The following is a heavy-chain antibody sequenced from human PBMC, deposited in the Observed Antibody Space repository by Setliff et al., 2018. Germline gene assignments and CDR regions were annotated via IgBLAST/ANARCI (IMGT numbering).Heavy chain of an antibody. J-gene: IGHJ4*02. CDR1: GDSMNDNH. Sequence: PSETLSLTCNVSGDSMNDNHWTWIRQPPGKGREWIGYIYTSGGTNYNPSLKSRVTISVDMSKNQFSLKLSSVIAADTAVYYCARGVSSVSWTPRYWGRGILVTVSS. CDR2: IYTSGGT. V-gene: IGHV4-4*08. D-gene: IGHD6-19*01. CDR3: ARGVSSVSWTPRY.